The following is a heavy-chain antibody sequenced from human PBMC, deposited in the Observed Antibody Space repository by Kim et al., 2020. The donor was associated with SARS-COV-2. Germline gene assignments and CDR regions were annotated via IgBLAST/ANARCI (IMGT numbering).Heavy chain of an antibody. V-gene: IGHV1-3*01. CDR3: ARDPIGPYYYYGMDV. CDR2: INAGNGNT. Sequence: ASVKVSCKASGYTFTSYAMHWVRQAPGQRLEWMGWINAGNGNTKYSQKFQGRVTITRDTSASTAYMELSSLRSEDTAVYYCARDPIGPYYYYGMDVWGQGTTVTVSS. CDR1: GYTFTSYA. J-gene: IGHJ6*02.